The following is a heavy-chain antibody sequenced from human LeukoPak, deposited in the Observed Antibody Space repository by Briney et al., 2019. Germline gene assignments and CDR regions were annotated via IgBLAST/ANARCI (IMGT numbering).Heavy chain of an antibody. CDR1: GGSISSSSYY. V-gene: IGHV4-39*01. D-gene: IGHD5-18*01. Sequence: SETLSLTCTVSGGSISSSSYYWGWIRQPPGKGLEWIGEINHSGSTNYNPSLKSRVTISVDTSKNQFSLKLSSVTAADTAVYYCARHSRIQLWLRLGALFDYWGQGTLVTVSS. J-gene: IGHJ4*02. CDR2: INHSGST. CDR3: ARHSRIQLWLRLGALFDY.